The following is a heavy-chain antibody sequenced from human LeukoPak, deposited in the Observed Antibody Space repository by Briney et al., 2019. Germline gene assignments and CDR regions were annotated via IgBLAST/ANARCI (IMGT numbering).Heavy chain of an antibody. V-gene: IGHV3-23*01. CDR2: IGGSGAGT. J-gene: IGHJ4*02. CDR3: ANLWICRVDAY. Sequence: GGSLRLSCAASGFTFGNYAMSWVRQAPGKGLEWVSAIGGSGAGTYYADSVKGRLTISRDNSKNTLYLQMNSLRAEDTALYYRANLWICRVDAYWGQGTLVTVSS. D-gene: IGHD2-2*03. CDR1: GFTFGNYA.